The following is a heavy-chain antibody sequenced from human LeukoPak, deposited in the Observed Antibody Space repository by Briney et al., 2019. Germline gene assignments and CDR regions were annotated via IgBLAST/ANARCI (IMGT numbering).Heavy chain of an antibody. J-gene: IGHJ4*02. CDR1: GGSLSGYY. D-gene: IGHD3-3*01. CDR2: INHSGST. Sequence: SETLSLTCAVHGGSLSGYYWSWIRQPPGKGLEWIAEINHSGSTNYNPSLKSRVTISVDTSKNQFSLELSSVTAADTAVYYCARVNYDFWSGYYVGHYFDYWGQGTLVTVSS. V-gene: IGHV4-34*01. CDR3: ARVNYDFWSGYYVGHYFDY.